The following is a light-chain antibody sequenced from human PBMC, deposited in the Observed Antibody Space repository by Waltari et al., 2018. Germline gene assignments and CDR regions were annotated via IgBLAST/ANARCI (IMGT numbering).Light chain of an antibody. CDR2: LGS. J-gene: IGKJ1*01. Sequence: DIVVTQSPHSLPVTPGEPASIYCRSSQSLLHSNGYNYLDWYLQKPGQSPQLLIYLGSNRASGVPDRFSGSGSGTDFTLTISRVEAADFGVYSCMQSLRALWTFGQGTKVEIK. CDR3: MQSLRALWT. CDR1: QSLLHSNGYNY. V-gene: IGKV2-28*01.